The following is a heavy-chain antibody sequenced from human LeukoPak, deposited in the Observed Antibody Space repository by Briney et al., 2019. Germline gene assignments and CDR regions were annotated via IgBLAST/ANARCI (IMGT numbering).Heavy chain of an antibody. CDR1: GFTFSGSA. Sequence: GGSLRLSCAASGFTFSGSAMHWVRQASGKGLEWVGRIRSKANSYATAYAASVKGRFTISRDDSKNTAYLQMNSLKTEDTAVYYCTRLSIAVAGTDYWGQGTLVTVPS. CDR3: TRLSIAVAGTDY. D-gene: IGHD6-19*01. V-gene: IGHV3-73*01. CDR2: IRSKANSYAT. J-gene: IGHJ4*02.